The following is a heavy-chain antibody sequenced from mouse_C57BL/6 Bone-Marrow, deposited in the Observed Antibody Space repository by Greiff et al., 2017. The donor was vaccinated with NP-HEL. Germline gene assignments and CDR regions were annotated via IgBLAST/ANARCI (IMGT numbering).Heavy chain of an antibody. CDR3: ARGNLLWALDY. CDR1: GYAFSSYW. V-gene: IGHV1-80*01. Sequence: QVQLQQSGAELVKPGASVKISCKASGYAFSSYWMNWVKQRPGKGLEWIGQIYPGDGDTNYNGKFKGKATLTADKSSSTAYMQLSSLTSEDSAVYFCARGNLLWALDYWGQGTTLTVSS. D-gene: IGHD2-1*01. J-gene: IGHJ2*01. CDR2: IYPGDGDT.